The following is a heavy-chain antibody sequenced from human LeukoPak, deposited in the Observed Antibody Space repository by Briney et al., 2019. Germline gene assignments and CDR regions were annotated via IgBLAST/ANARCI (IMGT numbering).Heavy chain of an antibody. J-gene: IGHJ4*02. Sequence: GGSLRLSCAASGFTFSSYGMHWVRQAPGKGLEWVSSISGSGGSTYYADSVKGRFTISRDNSKNTLSLQMNSLRAEDTAVYYCAKAAHYYGSGIDYWGQGTLVTVSS. CDR2: ISGSGGST. CDR1: GFTFSSYG. V-gene: IGHV3-23*01. D-gene: IGHD3-10*01. CDR3: AKAAHYYGSGIDY.